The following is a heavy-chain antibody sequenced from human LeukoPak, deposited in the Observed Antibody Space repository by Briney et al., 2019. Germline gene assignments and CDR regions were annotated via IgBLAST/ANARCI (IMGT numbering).Heavy chain of an antibody. D-gene: IGHD5-24*01. CDR1: GGSIRSSYYY. V-gene: IGHV4-39*07. CDR3: ARELGRDGYNDAFDI. J-gene: IGHJ3*02. CDR2: IYDSGSI. Sequence: SETLSLTCTVSGGSIRSSYYYWGWIRQPPGKGLEWIGSIYDSGSIYYNPSLKSRVTISVDTSKNQFSLKLNSVTAADTAVYYCARELGRDGYNDAFDIWGQGTMVTVSS.